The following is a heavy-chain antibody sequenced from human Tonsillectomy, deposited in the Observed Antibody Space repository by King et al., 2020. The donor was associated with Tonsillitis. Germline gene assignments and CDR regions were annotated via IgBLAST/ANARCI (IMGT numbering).Heavy chain of an antibody. V-gene: IGHV3-30*04. CDR2: ISYDGTNK. D-gene: IGHD1-26*01. CDR3: ARDRGSWVLDIDY. Sequence: VPLVESGGGVVQPGRSLRLSCAASGFTFRNYAMHWVRQAPGKGLEWVAIISYDGTNKFYADSVKGRFTISRDSSKNTMYLQMNSLRAEDTAVYYCARDRGSWVLDIDYWGQGTLVTVSS. J-gene: IGHJ4*02. CDR1: GFTFRNYA.